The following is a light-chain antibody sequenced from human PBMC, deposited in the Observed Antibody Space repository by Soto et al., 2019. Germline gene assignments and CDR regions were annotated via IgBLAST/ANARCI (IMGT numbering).Light chain of an antibody. V-gene: IGLV2-14*01. CDR1: SSDVGGYNF. Sequence: QSVLTQPASVSGSPGQSITISCTGTSSDVGGYNFVSWYQQHPGKAPKLMTYEVTDRPSGVSNRFSGSKSGSTASLTISGLQAEDEADYYCSSYTSRNTLAFGGGTQLTVL. J-gene: IGLJ2*01. CDR3: SSYTSRNTLA. CDR2: EVT.